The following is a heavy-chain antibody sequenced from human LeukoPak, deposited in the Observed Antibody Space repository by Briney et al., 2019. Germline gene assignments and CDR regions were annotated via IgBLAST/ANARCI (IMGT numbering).Heavy chain of an antibody. D-gene: IGHD1-26*01. CDR2: VNPSSGST. CDR3: ARAVGPRGGNWFDP. CDR1: GYTFTSYF. J-gene: IGHJ5*02. Sequence: ASVRVSCKASGYTFTSYFMHWVRRAPGQGLEWMGVVNPSSGSTTYSQKFQGRVTMTRDTSTSTVYMDLGSLRSDDTAVYYCARAVGPRGGNWFDPWGQGTLVTVSS. V-gene: IGHV1-46*01.